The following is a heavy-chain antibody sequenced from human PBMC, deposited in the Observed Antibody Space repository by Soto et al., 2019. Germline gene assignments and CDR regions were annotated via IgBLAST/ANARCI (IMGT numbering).Heavy chain of an antibody. D-gene: IGHD3-3*01. V-gene: IGHV3-23*01. CDR2: ISGSGGST. Sequence: GESLKISCAASGFTFSSYAMSWVRQAPGKGLEWVSAISGSGGSTYYADSVKGRFTISRDNSKNTLYLQMNSLRAEDTAVYYCAKDSGFLEWLLYGWGQGTLVTVSS. J-gene: IGHJ4*02. CDR3: AKDSGFLEWLLYG. CDR1: GFTFSSYA.